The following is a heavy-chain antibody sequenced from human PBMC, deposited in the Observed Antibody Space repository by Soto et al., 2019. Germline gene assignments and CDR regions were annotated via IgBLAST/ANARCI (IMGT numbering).Heavy chain of an antibody. CDR2: LSGDGTTT. D-gene: IGHD3-22*01. CDR1: GFTFSTYG. J-gene: IGHJ4*02. Sequence: GGSLRLSCTASGFTFSTYGMSWVRQAPGKGQEWVSSLSGDGTTTYYIDSVKGRFTISRDNSRNTLSLQMNSLRTEDTAIYYCAKDISFDTSAYNYWGQGILVTVSS. CDR3: AKDISFDTSAYNY. V-gene: IGHV3-23*01.